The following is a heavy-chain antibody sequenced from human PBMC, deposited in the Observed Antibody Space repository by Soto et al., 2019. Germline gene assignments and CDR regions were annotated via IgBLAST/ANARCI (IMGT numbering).Heavy chain of an antibody. Sequence: GGSLRLSCAASGFTFSSYGMHWVRQAPGKGLEWVAVIWYDGSNKYYADSVKGRFTISRDNSKNTLYLQMNSLRAEDTAVYYCARSSGYDLHADYWGQGTLVTV. CDR2: IWYDGSNK. CDR3: ARSSGYDLHADY. D-gene: IGHD5-12*01. V-gene: IGHV3-33*01. CDR1: GFTFSSYG. J-gene: IGHJ4*02.